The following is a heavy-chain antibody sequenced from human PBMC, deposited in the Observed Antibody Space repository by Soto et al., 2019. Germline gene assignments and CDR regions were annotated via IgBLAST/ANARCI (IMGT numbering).Heavy chain of an antibody. CDR3: ASHRDYCVSNTNCFIAFDI. D-gene: IGHD2-2*01. J-gene: IGHJ3*02. V-gene: IGHV3-21*01. CDR1: GFTFGDYI. Sequence: AQLVESGGSLVKPGDSLRLSCAASGFTFGDYIMNWVRQAPGRGLEWVASISHSGTYIFYADSVKGRFTISRDNAKDSLFLQMNSLRVEDTDIYYCASHRDYCVSNTNCFIAFDIWGQGTGVTVSS. CDR2: ISHSGTYI.